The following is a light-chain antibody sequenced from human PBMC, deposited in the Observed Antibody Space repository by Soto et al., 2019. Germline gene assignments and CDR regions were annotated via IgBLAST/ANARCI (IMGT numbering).Light chain of an antibody. CDR2: GTS. CDR1: QSVSSSY. J-gene: IGKJ1*01. Sequence: ETVLTQSPGTLSLSPGERATLSCRASQSVSSSYLAWYQQKPGQAPRLLIYGTSNRATGIPDRFSGSGSGTDFALTITRLEPEDFAMYYCQEYGSSRTFGQGTKVEIK. CDR3: QEYGSSRT. V-gene: IGKV3-20*01.